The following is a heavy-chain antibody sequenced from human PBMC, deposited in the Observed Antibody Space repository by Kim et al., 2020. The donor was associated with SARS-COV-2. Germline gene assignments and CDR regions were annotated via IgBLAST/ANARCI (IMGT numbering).Heavy chain of an antibody. Sequence: GGSLRLSCVASGFTFSTSPMGWVRQAPGKGLEWVSRISWDGTRTYYADSVQGRVTMSSDTSKNMLYVHMNSLRVEDTAVYYCAHGVINSGFDYWGQGTQV. V-gene: IGHV3-23*01. J-gene: IGHJ4*02. D-gene: IGHD1-26*01. CDR3: AHGVINSGFDY. CDR2: ISWDGTRT. CDR1: GFTFSTSP.